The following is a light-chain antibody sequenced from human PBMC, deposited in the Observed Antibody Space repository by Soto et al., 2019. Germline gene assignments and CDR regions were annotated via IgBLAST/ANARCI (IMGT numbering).Light chain of an antibody. V-gene: IGLV1-40*01. Sequence: QLVLTQPPSVSGAPGQRVTISCTGSSSNIGAGYDVNWYQQLPGTAPKLLIFGDSNRPSGVPDRFSGSKAGTSASLAITGLQAADEAVYYCQSSDSRLSGSDVFGTGTKLTVL. CDR3: QSSDSRLSGSDV. CDR1: SSNIGAGYD. CDR2: GDS. J-gene: IGLJ1*01.